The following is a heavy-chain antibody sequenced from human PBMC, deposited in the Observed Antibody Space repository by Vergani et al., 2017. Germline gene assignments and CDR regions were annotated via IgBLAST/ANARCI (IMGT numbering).Heavy chain of an antibody. V-gene: IGHV3-21*01. CDR2: ISSSSSYI. CDR3: ARDLFYYDSSGYYSGFFDY. CDR1: GFTFSSYS. J-gene: IGHJ4*02. D-gene: IGHD3-22*01. Sequence: EVQLVESGGGLVKPGGSLRLSCAASGFTFSSYSINWVRQAPGKGLEWVSSISSSSSYIYYADSVKGLFTISRDNAKNSLYLQMNSLRAEDTAVYYCARDLFYYDSSGYYSGFFDYWGQGTLVTVSS.